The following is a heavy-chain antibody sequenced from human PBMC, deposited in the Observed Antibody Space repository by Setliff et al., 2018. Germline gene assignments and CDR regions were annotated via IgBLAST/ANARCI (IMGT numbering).Heavy chain of an antibody. J-gene: IGHJ4*02. CDR2: INPSGGST. D-gene: IGHD2-21*02. Sequence: ASVKVSCKASGYTFTSYYMHWVRQAPGQGLEWMGIINPSGGSTSYAQKFQGRVTMTRDTSTSTVCMELSSLRSEDTAVYYCARDRAIVVVTATGTLNYWGQGTLVTVSS. V-gene: IGHV1-46*01. CDR3: ARDRAIVVVTATGTLNY. CDR1: GYTFTSYY.